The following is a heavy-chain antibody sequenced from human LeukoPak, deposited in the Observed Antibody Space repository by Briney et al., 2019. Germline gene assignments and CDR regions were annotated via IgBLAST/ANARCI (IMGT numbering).Heavy chain of an antibody. Sequence: GGSLRLSCAASGFTFSSYSMNWVRQAPGKGLEWVSSISSSGSYIYHADSVKGRLTISRDNAKNSLYLQMNSLRAEDTAVYYCARDGHLWFIDAFDIWGQGTMVSVSS. J-gene: IGHJ3*02. CDR2: ISSSGSYI. CDR3: ARDGHLWFIDAFDI. D-gene: IGHD5-18*01. V-gene: IGHV3-21*01. CDR1: GFTFSSYS.